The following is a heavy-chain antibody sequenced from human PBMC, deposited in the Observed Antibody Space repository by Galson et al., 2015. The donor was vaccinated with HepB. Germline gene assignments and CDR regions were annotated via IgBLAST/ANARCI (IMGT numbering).Heavy chain of an antibody. Sequence: SLRLSCAASGFTFSSYSMNWVRQAPGKGLEWVSYISNSSSTIYYADSVKGRFTISRDNAKNSLYLQMNSLRAEDTAVYYCARESMGTIIVVVDLGEPDYWGQGTLVTVSS. CDR3: ARESMGTIIVVVDLGEPDY. J-gene: IGHJ4*02. D-gene: IGHD3-22*01. CDR2: ISNSSSTI. V-gene: IGHV3-48*04. CDR1: GFTFSSYS.